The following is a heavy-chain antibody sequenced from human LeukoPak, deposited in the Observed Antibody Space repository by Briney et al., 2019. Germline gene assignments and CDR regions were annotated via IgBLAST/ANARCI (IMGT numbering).Heavy chain of an antibody. CDR1: GFTFSSYA. CDR3: AKGKDSSGWYWAFDI. D-gene: IGHD6-19*01. Sequence: GGSLRLSCAASGFTFSSYAMSWVRQAPGKGLEWVSAISGSGGSAYYADSVKGRFTISRDNSKNTLYLQMNSLRAEDTAVYYCAKGKDSSGWYWAFDIWGQGTMVTVSS. CDR2: ISGSGGSA. J-gene: IGHJ3*02. V-gene: IGHV3-23*01.